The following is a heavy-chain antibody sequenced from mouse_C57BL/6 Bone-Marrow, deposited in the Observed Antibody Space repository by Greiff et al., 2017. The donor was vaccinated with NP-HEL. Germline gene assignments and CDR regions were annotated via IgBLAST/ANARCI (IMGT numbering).Heavy chain of an antibody. D-gene: IGHD2-3*01. CDR1: GYTFTSYW. Sequence: QVQLKQPGAELVRPGSSVKLSCKASGYTFTSYWMDWVKQRPGQGLEWIGNIYPSDSETHYNQKFKDKATLTVDKSSSTAYMQLSSLTSEDSAVYYCAREGDGGYAMDYWGQGTSVTVSS. CDR3: AREGDGGYAMDY. J-gene: IGHJ4*01. CDR2: IYPSDSET. V-gene: IGHV1-61*01.